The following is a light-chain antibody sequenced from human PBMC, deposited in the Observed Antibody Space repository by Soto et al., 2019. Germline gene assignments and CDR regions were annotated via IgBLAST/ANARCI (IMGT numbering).Light chain of an antibody. CDR2: AAS. V-gene: IGKV1-39*01. Sequence: DIQMTQSPSSLSASVGDRVTITCRASQSISSYLNWYQQRPGKAPNLLIFAASRLQSGVPSRFSGSGSGTDFTLTISSLQPEDFATYFCQQSYNSPPLTFGGGTKVEIK. J-gene: IGKJ4*01. CDR3: QQSYNSPPLT. CDR1: QSISSY.